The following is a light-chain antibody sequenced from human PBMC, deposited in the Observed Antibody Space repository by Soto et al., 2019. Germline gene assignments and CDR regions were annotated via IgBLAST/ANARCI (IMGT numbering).Light chain of an antibody. CDR2: GAS. Sequence: DTVMTQSPATLSVSPGEKATLSCRASESVGSHLAWYQQKPGQAPRLLIYGASTRATGVPARFSGSGSGTEFTLTISSLQSEDFAVYYCQQYSNWPSWTFGQGTKVEVK. V-gene: IGKV3-15*01. CDR1: ESVGSH. CDR3: QQYSNWPSWT. J-gene: IGKJ1*01.